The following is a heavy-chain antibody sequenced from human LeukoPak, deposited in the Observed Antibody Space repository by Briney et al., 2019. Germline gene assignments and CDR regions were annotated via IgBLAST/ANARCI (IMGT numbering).Heavy chain of an antibody. CDR2: ISGSGGST. J-gene: IGHJ6*02. D-gene: IGHD6-13*01. Sequence: GGPLRLSCAASGFTFSSYAMSWVRQAPGKGLEWVSAISGSGGSTYYADSVKGRFTISRDNSKNTLYLQMNSLRAEDTAVYYCAREYQGYSSSWHYYGMDVWGQGTSVTVSS. V-gene: IGHV3-23*01. CDR1: GFTFSSYA. CDR3: AREYQGYSSSWHYYGMDV.